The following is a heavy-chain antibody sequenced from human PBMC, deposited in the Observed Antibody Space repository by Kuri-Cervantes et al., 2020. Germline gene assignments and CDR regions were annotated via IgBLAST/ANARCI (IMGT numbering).Heavy chain of an antibody. CDR2: INHSGST. CDR1: GGSFSGYY. CDR3: ARGGLGYQNWFDP. J-gene: IGHJ5*02. V-gene: IGHV4-34*01. D-gene: IGHD5-12*01. Sequence: GSLRLSCAVYGGSFSGYYWSWIRQPPGKGLEWIWEINHSGSTNYNPSLKSRATISVDTSKNQFSLKLSSVTAADTAVYYCARGGLGYQNWFDPWGQGTLVTVSS.